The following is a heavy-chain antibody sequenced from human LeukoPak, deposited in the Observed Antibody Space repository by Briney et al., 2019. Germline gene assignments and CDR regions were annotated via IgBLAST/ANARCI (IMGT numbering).Heavy chain of an antibody. CDR2: ISYDGINK. CDR1: GFTFSTYG. Sequence: PGRSLRLSCAASGFTFSTYGMHWVRQAPGKGLEWMAVISYDGINKDYADSVKDRFTFSRDNSKNTLYLQMYSLRAEDTAVYFCARDFDTLTGYYWKSFDYWGQGTLVTVSS. CDR3: ARDFDTLTGYYWKSFDY. V-gene: IGHV3-30*03. J-gene: IGHJ4*02. D-gene: IGHD3-9*01.